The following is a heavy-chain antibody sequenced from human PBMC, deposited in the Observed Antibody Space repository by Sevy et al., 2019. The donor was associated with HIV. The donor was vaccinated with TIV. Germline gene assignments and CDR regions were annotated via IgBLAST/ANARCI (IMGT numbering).Heavy chain of an antibody. CDR3: ARDSGTYPYYFDY. CDR1: GGSVSSGSYF. D-gene: IGHD1-26*01. J-gene: IGHJ4*02. Sequence: SETLSLTWTVSGGSVSSGSYFWSWIRQPPGKGLEWSGDIHYSGSTNYNPSLKSRVTISVDTSKNQFSLNLSSVTAADTAVYYCARDSGTYPYYFDYWGQGTLVTVSS. CDR2: IHYSGST. V-gene: IGHV4-61*01.